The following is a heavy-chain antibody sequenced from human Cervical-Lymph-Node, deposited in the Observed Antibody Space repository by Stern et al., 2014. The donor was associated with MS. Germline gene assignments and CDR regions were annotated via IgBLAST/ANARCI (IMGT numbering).Heavy chain of an antibody. V-gene: IGHV3-33*01. D-gene: IGHD6-19*01. CDR1: GLTFSSHG. CDR2: IWYDGSNE. CDR3: VAYSSGDNINY. Sequence: VQLVESGGGVVQPGRSLRLSCVASGLTFSSHGMPWVRQAPGKGLEWVAVIWYDGSNEKYVDSVKGRFTISRDNSKDTLYLQMNSLRAEDTAVYYCVAYSSGDNINYWGQGTLVTVSS. J-gene: IGHJ4*02.